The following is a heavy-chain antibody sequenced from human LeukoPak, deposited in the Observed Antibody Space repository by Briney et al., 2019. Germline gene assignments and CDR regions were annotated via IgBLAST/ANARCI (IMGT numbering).Heavy chain of an antibody. J-gene: IGHJ4*02. CDR3: AREAYCSGGSCDLTFDY. D-gene: IGHD2-15*01. Sequence: SETLSLTCTVSGYSISSGYYWGWIRQPPGKGLEWIGSIYHSGITYYNPSLKSRVIISVDTSKNQFSLKLSSVTAADTAVYYCAREAYCSGGSCDLTFDYWGQGTLVTVSS. CDR2: IYHSGIT. V-gene: IGHV4-38-2*02. CDR1: GYSISSGYY.